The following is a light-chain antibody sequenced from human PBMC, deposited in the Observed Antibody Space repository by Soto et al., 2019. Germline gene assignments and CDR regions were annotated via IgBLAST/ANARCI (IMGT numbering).Light chain of an antibody. CDR2: DAS. V-gene: IGKV1-5*01. J-gene: IGKJ1*01. CDR1: QTISTW. Sequence: DIQVTQSPPTLSASVGDRVTITCRASQTISTWMAWYQQKPGKAPKLLVYDASTLQSGVASRFSGSGSGTDFTLTISCLQSEDFATYYCQQYYSYPTFGQGTKVDIK. CDR3: QQYYSYPT.